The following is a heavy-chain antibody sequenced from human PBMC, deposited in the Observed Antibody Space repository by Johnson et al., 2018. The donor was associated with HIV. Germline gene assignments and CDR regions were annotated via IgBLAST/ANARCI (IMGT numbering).Heavy chain of an antibody. CDR1: GLTFTNAW. CDR3: AKGYYDSPFGFDI. Sequence: VESGGGLVKPGGSLRLSCAASGLTFTNAWMNWVRQAPGKGLEWAGRIKRKTDGGTTDYAAPVKGRFTISRDDSKNTLYLQINSLRPEDTAVYYCAKGYYDSPFGFDIWGQGTMVTVSS. J-gene: IGHJ3*02. CDR2: IKRKTDGGTT. V-gene: IGHV3-15*01. D-gene: IGHD3-3*01.